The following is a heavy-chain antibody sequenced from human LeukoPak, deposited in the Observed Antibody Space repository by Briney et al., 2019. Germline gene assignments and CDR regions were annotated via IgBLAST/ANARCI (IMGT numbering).Heavy chain of an antibody. CDR2: INPSGGST. V-gene: IGHV1-46*01. D-gene: IGHD3-9*01. CDR3: ARATGYYNGYYYYGMDV. CDR1: GYTFTSYY. Sequence: ASVKVSCKASGYTFTSYYMHWVRQAPGQGLEWMGIINPSGGSTSYARKFQGRVTMTRDTSTSTVYMELSSLRSEDTAVYYCARATGYYNGYYYYGMDVWGQGTTVTVSS. J-gene: IGHJ6*02.